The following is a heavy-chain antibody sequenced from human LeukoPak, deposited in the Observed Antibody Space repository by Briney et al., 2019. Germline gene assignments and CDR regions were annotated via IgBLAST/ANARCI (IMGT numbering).Heavy chain of an antibody. V-gene: IGHV4-39*07. Sequence: SETLSLTCSVSGGSISGSHYYWGWIRQPPGKGLEWLGSIYYSGTTFYNASLKSRVTISVDTSKNHFSLKVSSVSAADTAVYYCVILRATDTYYYDTRGNYRPGVSWGQGTLVTVSS. CDR2: IYYSGTT. CDR3: VILRATDTYYYDTRGNYRPGVS. J-gene: IGHJ5*02. D-gene: IGHD3-22*01. CDR1: GGSISGSHYY.